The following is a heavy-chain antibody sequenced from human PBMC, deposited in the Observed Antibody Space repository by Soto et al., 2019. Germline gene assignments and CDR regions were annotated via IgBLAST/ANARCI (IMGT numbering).Heavy chain of an antibody. Sequence: SVKVSCKASGGTFSSYAISWVRQAPGQGLEWMGGIIPIFGTANYAQKFQGRVTITADESTSTAYMELSSLRSEDTAVYYCASPDYGDYATGSFDYWGQGTLVTVSS. V-gene: IGHV1-69*13. CDR1: GGTFSSYA. J-gene: IGHJ4*02. CDR3: ASPDYGDYATGSFDY. D-gene: IGHD4-17*01. CDR2: IIPIFGTA.